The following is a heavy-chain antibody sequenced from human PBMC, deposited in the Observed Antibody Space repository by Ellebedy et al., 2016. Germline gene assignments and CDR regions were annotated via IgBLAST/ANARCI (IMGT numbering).Heavy chain of an antibody. J-gene: IGHJ5*02. CDR3: ASGRTAAGVFNWFDP. V-gene: IGHV3-11*01. CDR1: GFTFSDYY. CDR2: ISSTGATI. D-gene: IGHD2-8*01. Sequence: GESLKISCAASGFTFSDYYMSWIRQAPGKGLEWVSYISSTGATIFYADPVRGRFTLSRDRAKNSLYLQMNSLRAEDTAVYYCASGRTAAGVFNWFDPWGQGTLVTVSS.